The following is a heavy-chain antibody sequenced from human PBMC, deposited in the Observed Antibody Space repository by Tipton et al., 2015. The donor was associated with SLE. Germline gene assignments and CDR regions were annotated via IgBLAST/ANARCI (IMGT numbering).Heavy chain of an antibody. CDR3: ARDFISSTWNGEAFAI. J-gene: IGHJ3*02. Sequence: TLSLTCAVSGGSISSSNWWSWVRQPPGKGLEWIGEIYHSGSTNYNPSLKSRVTISVDKSKNQFSLKLSSVTAADTAVYYCARDFISSTWNGEAFAIWGQGTMVTVSS. CDR2: IYHSGST. D-gene: IGHD6-13*01. CDR1: GGSISSSNW. V-gene: IGHV4-4*02.